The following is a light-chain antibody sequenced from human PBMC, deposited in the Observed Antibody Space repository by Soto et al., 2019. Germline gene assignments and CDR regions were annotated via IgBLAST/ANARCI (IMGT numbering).Light chain of an antibody. CDR2: KAS. V-gene: IGKV1-5*03. Sequence: DIQMTQSPSTLSASVGDRFTATCRASQSVGSFLAWYQQKPGKAPKLLIYKASSLESGVPSRFSGSGSGTEFTLTISSLQPGDFATYYCQQYNSYPWTFGQGTKVDIK. CDR3: QQYNSYPWT. CDR1: QSVGSF. J-gene: IGKJ1*01.